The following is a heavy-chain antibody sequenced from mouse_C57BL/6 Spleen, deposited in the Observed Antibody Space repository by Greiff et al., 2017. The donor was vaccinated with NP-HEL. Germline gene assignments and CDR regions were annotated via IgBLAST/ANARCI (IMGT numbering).Heavy chain of an antibody. Sequence: QVQLQQPGAELVMPGASVKLSCKASGYTFTSYWMHWVKQRPGQGLEWIGEIDPSASYTNYNQKFKGKSTLTVDKSSSTAYMQLSSLTSEDSAVYYCAYGSSYLDYWGQGTTLTVSS. CDR3: AYGSSYLDY. J-gene: IGHJ2*01. CDR1: GYTFTSYW. V-gene: IGHV1-69*01. D-gene: IGHD1-1*01. CDR2: IDPSASYT.